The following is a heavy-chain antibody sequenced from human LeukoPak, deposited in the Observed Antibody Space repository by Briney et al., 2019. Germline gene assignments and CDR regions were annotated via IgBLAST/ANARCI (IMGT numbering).Heavy chain of an antibody. J-gene: IGHJ4*02. D-gene: IGHD3-22*01. CDR3: ARAPANKYDSRLPEDY. CDR2: INPSDGTI. CDR1: GYTFTRYY. Sequence: ASVKVSCKASGYTFTRYYMHWVRQAPGQGLEWMGIINPSDGTISYAQQFQGRVTMTRDTSTSTVYMELSSLRSEDTAVYYCARAPANKYDSRLPEDYWGQGTLVTVSS. V-gene: IGHV1-46*01.